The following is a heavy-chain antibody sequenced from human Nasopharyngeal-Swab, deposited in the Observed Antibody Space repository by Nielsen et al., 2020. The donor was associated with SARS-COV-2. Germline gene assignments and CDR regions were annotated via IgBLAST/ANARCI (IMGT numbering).Heavy chain of an antibody. CDR1: GFTFSNYD. D-gene: IGHD4-11*01. J-gene: IGHJ4*02. CDR3: ATDGYSFGYDRGY. Sequence: GESLKISCTASGFTFSNYDIHWLRQTPGKGLEWVAVMWYAGSSERYADSVKGRFTISRDISKNTLYLQMNSLRAEDTALYYCATDGYSFGYDRGYWGQGTLVIVSS. CDR2: MWYAGSSE. V-gene: IGHV3-33*03.